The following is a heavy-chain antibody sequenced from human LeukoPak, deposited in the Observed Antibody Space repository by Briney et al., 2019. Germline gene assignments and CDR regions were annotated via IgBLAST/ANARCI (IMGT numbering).Heavy chain of an antibody. CDR3: ARGLRFGRGRFDY. D-gene: IGHD3-10*01. CDR1: GGSFSGYY. Sequence: PSETLSLTCAVYGGSFSGYYWSWIRQPPGKGLEWIGEINQSGSTNYNPSLKSRVTISVDTSENQFSLKLSSVTAADTAVYYCARGLRFGRGRFDYWGQGTLVTVSS. V-gene: IGHV4-34*01. CDR2: INQSGST. J-gene: IGHJ4*02.